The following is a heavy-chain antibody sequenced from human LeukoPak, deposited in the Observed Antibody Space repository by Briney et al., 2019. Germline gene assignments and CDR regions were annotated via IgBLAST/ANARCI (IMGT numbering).Heavy chain of an antibody. V-gene: IGHV4-30-2*01. CDR1: GGSISSGGYY. CDR3: ASGIAARPDY. J-gene: IGHJ4*02. D-gene: IGHD6-6*01. Sequence: SETLSLTCAVSGGSISSGGYYWSWIRQPPGKGLEWIGYIHHSGSTYCNPSLKSRVTISIDRSKSQFSLKLTSVTAADTAVYYCASGIAARPDYWGQGTLVTVSS. CDR2: IHHSGST.